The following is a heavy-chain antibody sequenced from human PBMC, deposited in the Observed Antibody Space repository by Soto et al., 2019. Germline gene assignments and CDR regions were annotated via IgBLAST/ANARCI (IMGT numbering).Heavy chain of an antibody. D-gene: IGHD3-10*02. CDR3: TTVSRTALPDVRFDY. J-gene: IGHJ4*01. CDR1: GFPFTNAY. V-gene: IGHV3-15*07. CDR2: VKSKTDGGSS. Sequence: GGSLRLSCVASGFPFTNAYINWVRQVPGKGLEWVGRVKSKTDGGSSDYAAAVKGRFAVSRDDSRNIVYLQMNSLEIEDTGVNYCTTVSRTALPDVRFDYWAHRTQVTVSS.